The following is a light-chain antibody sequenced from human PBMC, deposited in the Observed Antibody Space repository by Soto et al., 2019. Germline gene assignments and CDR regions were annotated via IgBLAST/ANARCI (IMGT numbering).Light chain of an antibody. J-gene: IGKJ4*01. CDR1: QGISHY. CDR2: GVS. V-gene: IGKV1-39*01. CDR3: QQSYDAQFT. Sequence: DIQLTQSPSSLSASVGDEVTITCRASQGISHYLPWYQQKPGRAPTLLIYGVSTLQSGVPSRFSGGGSGTDFTLTISKLQLEDFATYYCQQSYDAQFTFGGGTRVEIK.